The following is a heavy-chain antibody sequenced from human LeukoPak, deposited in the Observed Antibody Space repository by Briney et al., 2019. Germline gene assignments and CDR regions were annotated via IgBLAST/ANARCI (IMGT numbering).Heavy chain of an antibody. CDR3: ARDGKGVRGVIIYYYYYMDV. V-gene: IGHV1-69*06. J-gene: IGHJ6*03. Sequence: GASVKVSCKASEGTFSNSAISWVRQAPGQGLEWMGGIIPILGTSTYAQRFQGRVTITADRSTSTAYMQLSSLRSEDTAIYYCARDGKGVRGVIIYYYYYMDVWGKGTTVTISS. D-gene: IGHD3-10*01. CDR2: IIPILGTS. CDR1: EGTFSNSA.